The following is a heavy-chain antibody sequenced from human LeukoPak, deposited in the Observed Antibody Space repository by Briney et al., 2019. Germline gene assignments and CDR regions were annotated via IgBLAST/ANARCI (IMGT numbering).Heavy chain of an antibody. Sequence: GGSLRLSCATSGFTFSSYWMHWVRQAPGKGLVWVSRINSDGSSTSYADSVKGRFTISRDNAKNTLFLQMNSLRAEDTAVYYCARDYYGSGSYVDYWGQGTLVTVSS. D-gene: IGHD3-10*01. J-gene: IGHJ4*02. CDR1: GFTFSSYW. CDR2: INSDGSST. CDR3: ARDYYGSGSYVDY. V-gene: IGHV3-74*01.